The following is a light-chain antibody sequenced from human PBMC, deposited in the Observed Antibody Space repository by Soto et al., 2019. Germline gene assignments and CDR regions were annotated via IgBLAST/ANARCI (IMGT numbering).Light chain of an antibody. J-gene: IGLJ1*01. CDR1: SSDIGGYNY. Sequence: QSALTQPASVSGSPGQSITISCTGTSSDIGGYNYVSWYQQLPGKAPKLMIYDVSDRPSGVSNRFSGSRSGNTASLTISGLQAEDEADYYCSSYTSISTLGVFGTGTKLTVL. V-gene: IGLV2-14*01. CDR3: SSYTSISTLGV. CDR2: DVS.